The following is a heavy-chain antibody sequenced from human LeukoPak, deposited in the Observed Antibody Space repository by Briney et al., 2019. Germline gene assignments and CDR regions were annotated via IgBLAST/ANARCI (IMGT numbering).Heavy chain of an antibody. J-gene: IGHJ4*02. V-gene: IGHV3-30*02. Sequence: GGSLRLSCAASGFTLFSSYDMHWVRQAPGKGLEWVATIDSVKGRFTISRDNSRNTLYLQMNSLRVEDTAVYYCSIVAVASDFDYWGQGTLVTVSS. D-gene: IGHD6-19*01. CDR1: GFTLFSSYD. CDR3: SIVAVASDFDY.